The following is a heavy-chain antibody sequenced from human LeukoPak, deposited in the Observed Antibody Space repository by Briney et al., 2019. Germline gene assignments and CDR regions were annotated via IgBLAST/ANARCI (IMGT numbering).Heavy chain of an antibody. V-gene: IGHV3-74*01. CDR2: INSDGSST. J-gene: IGHJ4*02. CDR3: AILTGGASLYY. D-gene: IGHD1-26*01. Sequence: GGSLRLSCAASGFTFSSYWMHWVRQAPGKGLVWVSRINSDGSSTSYADSVKGRFTISRDNTKNSLYLQMNSLRAEATAVYYCAILTGGASLYYWGQGTLVTVSS. CDR1: GFTFSSYW.